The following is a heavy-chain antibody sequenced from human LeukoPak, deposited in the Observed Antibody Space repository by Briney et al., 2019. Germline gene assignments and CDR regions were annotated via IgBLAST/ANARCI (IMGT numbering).Heavy chain of an antibody. V-gene: IGHV1-2*04. J-gene: IGHJ6*02. D-gene: IGHD6-19*01. CDR1: GYTLTGYY. Sequence: ASVKVSCKASGYTLTGYYMHWVRQAPGQGLEWMGWINPNSGGTNYAQKFQGWVTMTRDTSISTAYMELSRLRSDDTAVYYCARGIAVAGTYYYYYGMDVWGQGTTVTVSS. CDR2: INPNSGGT. CDR3: ARGIAVAGTYYYYYGMDV.